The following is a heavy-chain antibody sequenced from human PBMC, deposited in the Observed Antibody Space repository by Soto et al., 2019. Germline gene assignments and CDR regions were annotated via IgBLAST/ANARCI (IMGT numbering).Heavy chain of an antibody. D-gene: IGHD1-26*01. Sequence: QLQLQESGSGLVKPSQTLSLTCAVSGGSISSGGYSWSWIRQPPGKGLEWIGYIFPSGSTYYNPSLKSRVTISIDNSKNPFSLRLTSVTAADTAVYYCAREGGSGSTDWYFELWGRGTLGTVSS. CDR2: IFPSGST. CDR1: GGSISSGGYS. CDR3: AREGGSGSTDWYFEL. J-gene: IGHJ2*01. V-gene: IGHV4-30-2*01.